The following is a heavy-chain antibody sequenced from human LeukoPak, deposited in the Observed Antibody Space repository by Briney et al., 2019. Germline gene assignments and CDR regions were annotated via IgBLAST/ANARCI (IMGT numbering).Heavy chain of an antibody. CDR3: STLGYFDWALSAQLDY. J-gene: IGHJ4*02. V-gene: IGHV3-15*01. Sequence: GGSPRLSCAGSGFTFNNAWISWVRQGPGKGLEWVGRIRSTTDGGTTDFASPVRGRFTISRDDSRNTVFLQMNSLKIEDTAVYYCSTLGYFDWALSAQLDYWGQGTLVTVSS. D-gene: IGHD3-9*01. CDR1: GFTFNNAW. CDR2: IRSTTDGGTT.